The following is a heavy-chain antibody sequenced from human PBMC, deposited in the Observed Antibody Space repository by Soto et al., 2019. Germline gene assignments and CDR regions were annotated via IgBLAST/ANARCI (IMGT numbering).Heavy chain of an antibody. J-gene: IGHJ6*02. D-gene: IGHD6-6*01. CDR2: TYYRSKWYN. CDR3: ARDPYSSSYYYYYYSMDV. Sequence: SQTLSLTCAISGDSVSSNSAAWNWIRQSPSRGLEWLGRTYYRSKWYNDYAVSVKSRITINPDTSKNQFSLQLNSVTPEDTAVYYCARDPYSSSYYYYYYSMDVWGQGTTVTVSS. CDR1: GDSVSSNSAA. V-gene: IGHV6-1*01.